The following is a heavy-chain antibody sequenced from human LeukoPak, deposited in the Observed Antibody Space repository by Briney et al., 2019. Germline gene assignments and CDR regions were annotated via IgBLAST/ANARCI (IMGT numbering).Heavy chain of an antibody. CDR2: IYYSGST. D-gene: IGHD5-24*01. J-gene: IGHJ6*02. CDR3: ARGMMATLYYYYYGMDV. Sequence: SETLSLTCTVSGGSISSYYWSWIRQPPGKGLEWIGYIYYSGSTNYNPSLKSRVTISVDTSKNRFSLKLSSVTAADTAVYYCARGMMATLYYYYYGMDVWGQGTTVTVSS. CDR1: GGSISSYY. V-gene: IGHV4-59*01.